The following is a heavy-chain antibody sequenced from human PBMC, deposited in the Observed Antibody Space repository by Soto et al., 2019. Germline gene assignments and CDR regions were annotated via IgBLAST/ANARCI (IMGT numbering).Heavy chain of an antibody. J-gene: IGHJ4*02. V-gene: IGHV1-3*05. Sequence: QVQLVQSGAEEKKPGASVKVSCKASGYTFTSYAMHWVRQAPGQRLEWMGWINAGNGNTKYSKKLQGRVTITRDTTASAAHMELSSLRSEDTAVYYCARSIVVVTALDYWGQGTLVTVSS. D-gene: IGHD2-21*02. CDR3: ARSIVVVTALDY. CDR2: INAGNGNT. CDR1: GYTFTSYA.